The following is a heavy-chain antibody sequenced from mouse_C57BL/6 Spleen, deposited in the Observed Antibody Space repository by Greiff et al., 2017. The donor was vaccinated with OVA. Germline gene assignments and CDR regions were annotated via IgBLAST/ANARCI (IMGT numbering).Heavy chain of an antibody. CDR3: AYDGYYGRFAY. V-gene: IGHV6-3*01. D-gene: IGHD2-3*01. Sequence: EVQGVESGGGLVQPGGSMKLSCVASGFTFSNYWMNWVRQSPEKGLEWVAQIRLKSDNYATHYAESGKGRFTISRDDSKCSVYLQMNNLRAEDTGIYYCAYDGYYGRFAYWGQGTLVTVSA. J-gene: IGHJ3*01. CDR1: GFTFSNYW. CDR2: IRLKSDNYAT.